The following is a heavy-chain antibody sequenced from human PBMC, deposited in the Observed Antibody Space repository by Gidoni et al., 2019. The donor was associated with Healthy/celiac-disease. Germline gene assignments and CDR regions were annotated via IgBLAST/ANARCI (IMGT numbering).Heavy chain of an antibody. D-gene: IGHD6-19*01. J-gene: IGHJ4*02. CDR2: IWYDGSNK. CDR3: ARDAVAVAGTGYFDY. Sequence: QVQLVESGGGVVQPGRSLRLSCAASGFTFSSYGIPWVRQAPGKGLGWVAVIWYDGSNKYYADSVKGRFTISRDNSKNTLYLQMNSLRAEDTAVYYCARDAVAVAGTGYFDYWGQGTLVTVSS. V-gene: IGHV3-33*01. CDR1: GFTFSSYG.